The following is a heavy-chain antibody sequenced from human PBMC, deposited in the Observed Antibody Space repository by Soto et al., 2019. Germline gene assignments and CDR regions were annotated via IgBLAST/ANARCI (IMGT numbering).Heavy chain of an antibody. CDR3: AREPRYCRGGSCSITGDAYDI. CDR1: GFNVSDTY. J-gene: IGHJ3*02. D-gene: IGHD2-15*01. Sequence: GGSMRVSCTASGFNVSDTYVNWVRQATGKGLEWVSVISNRGDTHYADSVRGRFSLSRDISDNTLHLQMNNLRVEDTAVYYCAREPRYCRGGSCSITGDAYDIWGQGTMVTVS. V-gene: IGHV3-66*01. CDR2: ISNRGDT.